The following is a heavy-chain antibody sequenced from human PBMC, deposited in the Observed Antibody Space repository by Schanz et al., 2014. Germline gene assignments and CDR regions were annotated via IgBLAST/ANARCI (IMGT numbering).Heavy chain of an antibody. V-gene: IGHV3-21*01. Sequence: VQVVQSGGGLVKPGGSLRLSCTASGFTFSSYSMNWVRQAPGKGLEWVSYVSRSTPDIYYADSVKGRFTMSRDNAKNTLYLQMNTLRAEDTAVYYCARKMKLGVYGGKGHDSLDIWGQGTMVTVSS. CDR3: ARKMKLGVYGGKGHDSLDI. J-gene: IGHJ3*02. CDR2: VSRSTPDI. D-gene: IGHD4-17*01. CDR1: GFTFSSYS.